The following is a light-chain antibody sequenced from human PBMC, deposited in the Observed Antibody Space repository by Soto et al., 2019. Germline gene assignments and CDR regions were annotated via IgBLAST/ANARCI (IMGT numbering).Light chain of an antibody. V-gene: IGKV3-20*01. CDR2: GAS. Sequence: IVLTQSPGALSLSPGERATLSCRASQSVTSSSLAWYQQKPGHAPRPLIYGASSRATRIPDRFSGSGSGTDFILTISRLEPEDFAVYYCQQYGSSPLTLGGGTKVDIK. CDR1: QSVTSSS. CDR3: QQYGSSPLT. J-gene: IGKJ4*01.